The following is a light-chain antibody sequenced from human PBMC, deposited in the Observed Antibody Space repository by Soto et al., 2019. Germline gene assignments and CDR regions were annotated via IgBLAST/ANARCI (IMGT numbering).Light chain of an antibody. CDR3: QQYGSSVKT. CDR1: QSVNNY. CDR2: DAS. J-gene: IGKJ1*01. V-gene: IGKV3-11*01. Sequence: EIVLTQSPATLSLSPGEIATLSFSASQSVNNYLAWYQQTPGQAPRLLIYDASTRATGIPARFSGSRSGTDFTLTISSLEPEDFAVYFCQQYGSSVKTFGQGTKVDIK.